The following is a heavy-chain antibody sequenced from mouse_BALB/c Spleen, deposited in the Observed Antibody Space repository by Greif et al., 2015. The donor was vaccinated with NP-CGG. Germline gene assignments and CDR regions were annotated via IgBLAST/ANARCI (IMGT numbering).Heavy chain of an antibody. J-gene: IGHJ4*01. Sequence: VQLQQSGPELVKPGASVKMSCKASGYTFTSYYIHWVKQRPGQGLEWIGWIYPGDGSTKYNEKFKGKTTLTADKSSSTAYMLLSSLTSEDSAIYFCARGSFYYGNPYYYAMDYWGQGTSVTVSS. CDR1: GYTFTSYY. CDR2: IYPGDGST. CDR3: ARGSFYYGNPYYYAMDY. V-gene: IGHV1S56*01. D-gene: IGHD2-1*01.